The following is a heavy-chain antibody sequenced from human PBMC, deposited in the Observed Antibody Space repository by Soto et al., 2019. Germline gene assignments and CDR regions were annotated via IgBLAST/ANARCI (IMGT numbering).Heavy chain of an antibody. D-gene: IGHD1-7*01. CDR1: GFDVSNTY. CDR3: ARVSKGTIYSPHAFDV. Sequence: GGSLRLSCAASGFDVSNTYMSWVRQAPGKGLDWVSIIYSGGATYYADSVKGRFTISRDNSKNTLYLQMNSLRAEDTALYYCARVSKGTIYSPHAFDVWGQGTMVTVSS. V-gene: IGHV3-53*01. CDR2: IYSGGAT. J-gene: IGHJ3*01.